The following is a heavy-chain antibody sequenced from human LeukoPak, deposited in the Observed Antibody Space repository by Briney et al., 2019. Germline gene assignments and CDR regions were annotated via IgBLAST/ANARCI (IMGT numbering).Heavy chain of an antibody. J-gene: IGHJ4*02. Sequence: ALRLSCAASGFTFDDYAMHWVRQAPGKGLEWVSGISWNSGSIGYADSVKGRFTISRDNAKNSLYLQMNSLRAEDTALYYCAKDINGSGSYLFDYWGQGTLVTVSS. CDR3: AKDINGSGSYLFDY. D-gene: IGHD3-10*01. CDR1: GFTFDDYA. V-gene: IGHV3-9*01. CDR2: ISWNSGSI.